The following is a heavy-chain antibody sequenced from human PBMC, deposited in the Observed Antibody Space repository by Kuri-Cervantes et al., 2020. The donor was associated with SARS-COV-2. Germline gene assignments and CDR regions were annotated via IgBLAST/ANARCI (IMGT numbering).Heavy chain of an antibody. D-gene: IGHD3-3*01. CDR1: EGTFSSYT. V-gene: IGHV1-69*06. CDR2: IIPIFGTA. J-gene: IGHJ6*03. CDR3: AAGITIFGVVSDYMDV. Sequence: SVKVSCKASEGTFSSYTISWVRQAPGQGLEWMGGIIPIFGTAIYAQKFQGRVTMTEDTSTDTAYMELSSLRSEDTAVYYCAAGITIFGVVSDYMDVWGKGTTVTVSS.